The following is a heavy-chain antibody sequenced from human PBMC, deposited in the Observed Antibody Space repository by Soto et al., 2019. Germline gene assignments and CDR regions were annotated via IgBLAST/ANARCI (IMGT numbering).Heavy chain of an antibody. V-gene: IGHV1-3*01. D-gene: IGHD6-19*01. Sequence: ASVKVSCKASGYTFTSYAMHWVRQAPGQRLEWMGWINAGNGNTKYSQKFQGRVTITRDTSASTAYMELSSLRSEDTAVYYCARPGRYSSGWYSFDYWGQGTTVTVYS. CDR1: GYTFTSYA. CDR3: ARPGRYSSGWYSFDY. CDR2: INAGNGNT. J-gene: IGHJ4*02.